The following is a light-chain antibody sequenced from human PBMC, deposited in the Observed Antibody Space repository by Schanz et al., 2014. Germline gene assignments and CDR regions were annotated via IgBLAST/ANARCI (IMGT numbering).Light chain of an antibody. CDR2: WAS. Sequence: DTVLTQSPDSLPVSLGERATINCKSSQSLLYSSNKKNYLAWYQQKPGQPPKLLISWASARESGVPDRFSGSGSETDFTLTISSLQAEDVAVYYCQEYLSSYTSGQGTYLEIK. V-gene: IGKV4-1*01. CDR1: QSLLYSSNKKNY. J-gene: IGKJ2*01. CDR3: QEYLSSYT.